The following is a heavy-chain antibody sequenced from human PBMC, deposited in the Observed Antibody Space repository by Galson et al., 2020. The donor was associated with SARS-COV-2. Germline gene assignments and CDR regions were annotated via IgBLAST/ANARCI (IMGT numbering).Heavy chain of an antibody. V-gene: IGHV3-53*04. CDR3: ATSSYSLRLDY. J-gene: IGHJ4*02. Sequence: GGSLRLSCAASGFTVSSNYMTWVRQAPGTGLEWVSVIYSGGSTYYADSVKGRFTISRHNSKNTLYLQMNSLRAEDTAVYYCATSSYSLRLDYWGQGTLVTVSS. CDR2: IYSGGST. CDR1: GFTVSSNY. D-gene: IGHD2-2*01.